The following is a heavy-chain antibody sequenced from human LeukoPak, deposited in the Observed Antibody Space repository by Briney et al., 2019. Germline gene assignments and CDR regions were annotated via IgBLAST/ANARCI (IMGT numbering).Heavy chain of an antibody. CDR2: VSGNNGNT. V-gene: IGHV1-18*01. D-gene: IGHD6-19*01. Sequence: GASVKVSCKASGYTFTTYGISWVRQAPGQGLEWMGWVSGNNGNTNYAQKLQGRVTMTTDTSTSTAYMELRSLRSDDTAVYYCARGAVAGTSAFDIWGQGTMVTVSS. CDR3: ARGAVAGTSAFDI. J-gene: IGHJ3*02. CDR1: GYTFTTYG.